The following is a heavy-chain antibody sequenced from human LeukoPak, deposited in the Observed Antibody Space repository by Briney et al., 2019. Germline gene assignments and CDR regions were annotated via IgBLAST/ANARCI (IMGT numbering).Heavy chain of an antibody. CDR1: GNTFSGSY. CDR3: ARQHWPDKFVDF. D-gene: IGHD1-1*01. V-gene: IGHV1-2*02. Sequence: ASVKVSCKGSGNTFSGSYVHWVRQAPDQGLEWMGWIGSNSSGTNTNYAQKFQDRVSFTRDASVSAAYMELSRLNTDDTAVYYCARQHWPDKFVDFWGQGTLVTVSS. J-gene: IGHJ4*02. CDR2: IGSNSSGTNT.